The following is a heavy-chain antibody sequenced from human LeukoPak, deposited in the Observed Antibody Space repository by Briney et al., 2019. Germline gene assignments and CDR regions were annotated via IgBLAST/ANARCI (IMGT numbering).Heavy chain of an antibody. D-gene: IGHD3-9*01. CDR3: AKDGHYDILTGYVEPYYYYYMDV. J-gene: IGHJ6*03. CDR1: GFTFSSYG. Sequence: GGSLRLSCAASGFTFSSYGMTWVRQAPGKGLEWVSYISSSSSTIYYADSVKGRFTISRDNAKNSLYLQLNSLRAEDTAVYYCAKDGHYDILTGYVEPYYYYYMDVWGKGTTVTISS. CDR2: ISSSSSTI. V-gene: IGHV3-48*01.